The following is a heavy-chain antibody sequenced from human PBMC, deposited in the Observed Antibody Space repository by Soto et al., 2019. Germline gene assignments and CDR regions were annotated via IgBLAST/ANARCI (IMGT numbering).Heavy chain of an antibody. CDR3: ALTRRSSLLEVAGPGFEY. V-gene: IGHV3-30*03. Sequence: GGSLRLSCAASGLNFGFFGMHWVRQSPGKGLEWLSVLSYEGSEEYYADSVRGRFTISRDNSKNTLFLQMDSLRVDDTGVYYCALTRRSSLLEVAGPGFEYWGQGTLVTVSS. CDR1: GLNFGFFG. D-gene: IGHD6-19*01. CDR2: LSYEGSEE. J-gene: IGHJ4*02.